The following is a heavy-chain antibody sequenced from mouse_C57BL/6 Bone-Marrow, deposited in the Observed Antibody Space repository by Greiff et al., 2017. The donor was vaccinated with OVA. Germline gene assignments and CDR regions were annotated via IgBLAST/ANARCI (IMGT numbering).Heavy chain of an antibody. V-gene: IGHV1-4*01. Sequence: QVQLKESGAELARPGASVKMSCKASGYTFTSYSMHWVKQRPGQGLEWIGYINPSSGYTKYNQKFKGKATLTADKSSSTAYMQLSSLTYEDSSVYYCARILRGDAMDYWGRATSVTV. CDR2: INPSSGYT. D-gene: IGHD1-1*01. J-gene: IGHJ4*01. CDR1: GYTFTSYS. CDR3: ARILRGDAMDY.